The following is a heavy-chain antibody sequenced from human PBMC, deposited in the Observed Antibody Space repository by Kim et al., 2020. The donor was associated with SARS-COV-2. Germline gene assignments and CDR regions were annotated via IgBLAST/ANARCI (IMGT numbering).Heavy chain of an antibody. D-gene: IGHD3-3*01. V-gene: IGHV1-69*13. CDR1: GGTFSSYA. CDR2: IIPIFGTA. CDR3: ARSYDFSTPFDP. Sequence: SVKVSCKASGGTFSSYAISWVRQAPGQGLEWMGGIIPIFGTANYAQKFQGRVTITADESTSTAYMELSSLRSEDTAVYYCARSYDFSTPFDPWGQGTLVTVSS. J-gene: IGHJ5*02.